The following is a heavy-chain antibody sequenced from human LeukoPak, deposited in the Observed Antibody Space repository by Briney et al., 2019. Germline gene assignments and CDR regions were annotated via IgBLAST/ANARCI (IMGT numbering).Heavy chain of an antibody. CDR1: GFTFSSYS. J-gene: IGHJ3*02. V-gene: IGHV3-48*04. CDR2: ISSSGSTI. D-gene: IGHD3-22*01. CDR3: ARASSPYYYDSSGRDAFDI. Sequence: GGSLRLSCAASGFTFSSYSMNWVRQAPGKGLEWVSYISSSGSTIYYADSVKGRFTISRDNAKNSLYLQMNSLRAEDTAVYYCARASSPYYYDSSGRDAFDIWGQGTMVTVSS.